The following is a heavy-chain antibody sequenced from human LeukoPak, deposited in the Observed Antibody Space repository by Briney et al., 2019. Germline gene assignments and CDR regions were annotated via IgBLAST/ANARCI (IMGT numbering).Heavy chain of an antibody. CDR2: IYYSGST. CDR3: VRYCSSTTCYTRAVDY. D-gene: IGHD2-2*02. V-gene: IGHV4-39*07. Sequence: SETLSLTCTVSGGSISSSSHYWGWIRQPPGKGLEWIGSIYYSGSTYYNPSLKSRVTISVDTSKNQFSLKLSSVTAADTAVYYCVRYCSSTTCYTRAVDYWGQGTLVTVSS. CDR1: GGSISSSSHY. J-gene: IGHJ4*02.